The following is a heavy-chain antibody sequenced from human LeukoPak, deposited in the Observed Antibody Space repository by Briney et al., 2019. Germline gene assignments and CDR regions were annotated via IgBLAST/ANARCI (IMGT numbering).Heavy chain of an antibody. CDR1: GDSISSGGYY. Sequence: SQTLSLTCSVSGDSISSGGYYWHWIRQHPEKGLEWIGYIYSTGTTYYNPSLTSRLTMSLDTSKNQFSLKVTSVTAADTAVYFCAGDRPDTTSPTTVGRFDPWGQGTLVTVSS. J-gene: IGHJ5*02. CDR3: AGDRPDTTSPTTVGRFDP. CDR2: IYSTGTT. D-gene: IGHD1-26*01. V-gene: IGHV4-31*03.